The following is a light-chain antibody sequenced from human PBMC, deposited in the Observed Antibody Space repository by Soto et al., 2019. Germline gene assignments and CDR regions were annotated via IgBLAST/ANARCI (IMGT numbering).Light chain of an antibody. CDR1: QGISSY. J-gene: IGKJ4*01. V-gene: IGKV1-9*01. Sequence: DIQLTQSPSFVSASVGDRVTITCLSSQGISSYLAWYQQRAGKAPKFLMYAAPTLQSGVPSRFSGSGSGTEFALTISSLQPEDFATYYCQQLKNYPLTFGGGTKVDIK. CDR3: QQLKNYPLT. CDR2: AAP.